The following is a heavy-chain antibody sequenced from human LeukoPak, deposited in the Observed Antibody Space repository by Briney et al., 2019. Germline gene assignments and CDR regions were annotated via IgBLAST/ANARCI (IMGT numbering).Heavy chain of an antibody. CDR2: ISYSGST. CDR3: ARGWDIVVVPAERTAFDI. J-gene: IGHJ3*02. D-gene: IGHD2-2*01. CDR1: GGSISSYY. Sequence: SETLSLTCTVSGGSISSYYWSWIRQPPGKGLEWIGYISYSGSTNYNPSLKSQVTISLDTSKNQFSLKLSSVTAADTAVYYCARGWDIVVVPAERTAFDIWGQGTMVTVSS. V-gene: IGHV4-59*01.